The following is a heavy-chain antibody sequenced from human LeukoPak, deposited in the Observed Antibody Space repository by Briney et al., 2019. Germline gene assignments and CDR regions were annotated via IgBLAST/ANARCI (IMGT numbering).Heavy chain of an antibody. CDR3: TTYYDILTGYPPVDY. CDR2: IRSKAYGGTT. V-gene: IGHV3-49*03. Sequence: PGGSLRLSCTASGFTFGDYAMSWFRQAPGKGLEGVGFIRSKAYGGTTEYAASVKGRFTISRDDSKSIAYLQMNSLKTEDTAVYYCTTYYDILTGYPPVDYWGQGTLVTVSS. CDR1: GFTFGDYA. J-gene: IGHJ4*02. D-gene: IGHD3-9*01.